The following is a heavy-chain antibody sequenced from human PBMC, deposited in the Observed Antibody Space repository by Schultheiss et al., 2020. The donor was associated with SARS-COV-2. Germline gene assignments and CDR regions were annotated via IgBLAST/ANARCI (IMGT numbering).Heavy chain of an antibody. V-gene: IGHV3-53*05. J-gene: IGHJ6*03. D-gene: IGHD2-2*01. CDR1: GFTVSSNY. CDR3: ARDPGYCSSTSCYYYYYYMDV. CDR2: ISGSGGST. Sequence: GESLKISCAASGFTVSSNYMSWVRQAPGKGLEWVSAISGSGGSTYYADSVKGRFTISRDNSKNTLYLQMNSLRAEDTAVYYCARDPGYCSSTSCYYYYYYMDVWGKGTTVTVSS.